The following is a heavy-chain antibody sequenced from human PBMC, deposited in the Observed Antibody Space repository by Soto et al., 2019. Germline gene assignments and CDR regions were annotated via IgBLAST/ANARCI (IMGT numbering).Heavy chain of an antibody. CDR1: GDSVSSNSAA. CDR2: TDYRSKWYN. D-gene: IGHD5-18*01. Sequence: SQTLSLTCAISGDSVSSNSAAWNWIRQSPSRGLEWLGRTDYRSKWYNDYAVSVKSRITINPDTSKNQFSLQLNSVTPEDTAVYYCARDSWIQLWFQTVPFDYWGQGTLVTSPQ. V-gene: IGHV6-1*01. J-gene: IGHJ4*02. CDR3: ARDSWIQLWFQTVPFDY.